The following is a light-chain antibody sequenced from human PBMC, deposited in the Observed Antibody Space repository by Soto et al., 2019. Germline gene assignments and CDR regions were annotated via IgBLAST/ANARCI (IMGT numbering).Light chain of an antibody. CDR2: LNSDGSH. J-gene: IGLJ2*01. V-gene: IGLV4-69*01. Sequence: QAVVTQSPSASASLGASVKLTCTLSSGHSSYAIAWHQQQPEKGPRYLMKLNSDGSHSKGDGIPDRFSGSSSGAERYLTISSLQSEDEADYYCQTWCTGILFGGGTKLTVL. CDR3: QTWCTGIL. CDR1: SGHSSYA.